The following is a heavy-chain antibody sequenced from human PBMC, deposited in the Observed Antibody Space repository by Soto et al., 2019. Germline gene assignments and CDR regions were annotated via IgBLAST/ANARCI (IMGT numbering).Heavy chain of an antibody. CDR2: INHSGST. Sequence: SETLSLTCAVYGGSFSGYYWSWIRQPPGKGLEWIGEINHSGSTNYNPSLKSRVTISVDTSKNQFSLKLSSVTAADTAVYYCARGIDCSSTSCSMDVWGQGTTVTVS. CDR1: GGSFSGYY. D-gene: IGHD2-2*01. V-gene: IGHV4-34*01. J-gene: IGHJ6*02. CDR3: ARGIDCSSTSCSMDV.